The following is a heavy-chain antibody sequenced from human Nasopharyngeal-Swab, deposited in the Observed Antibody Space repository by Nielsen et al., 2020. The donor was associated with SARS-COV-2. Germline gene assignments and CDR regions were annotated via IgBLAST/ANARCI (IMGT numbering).Heavy chain of an antibody. CDR3: TRDPYSTPPDY. J-gene: IGHJ4*02. CDR1: GITFSSYW. V-gene: IGHV3-7*01. Sequence: GESLKISCEASGITFSSYWMSWVRQPPGKWSEWVANIKHDGSDKNYVDSVKGRFTISRDNAKNLLFLQMNNLRAEDTALYYCTRDPYSTPPDYWGQGTLVTVSS. CDR2: IKHDGSDK. D-gene: IGHD6-13*01.